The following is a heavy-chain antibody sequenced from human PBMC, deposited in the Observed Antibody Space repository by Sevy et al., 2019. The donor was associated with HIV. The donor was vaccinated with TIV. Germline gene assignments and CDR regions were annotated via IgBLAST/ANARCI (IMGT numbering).Heavy chain of an antibody. CDR2: ISSSRSTI. CDR3: ARDRCSSTSCYRDYYYGMDV. V-gene: IGHV3-48*01. D-gene: IGHD2-2*02. Sequence: GGSLRLSCAASGFTFSSYSMNWVRQAPGKGLEWVSYISSSRSTIYYADSVKGRFTISREKAKNSLYLQMNSLRAEDTAGYYCARDRCSSTSCYRDYYYGMDVWGQGTTVTVSS. J-gene: IGHJ6*02. CDR1: GFTFSSYS.